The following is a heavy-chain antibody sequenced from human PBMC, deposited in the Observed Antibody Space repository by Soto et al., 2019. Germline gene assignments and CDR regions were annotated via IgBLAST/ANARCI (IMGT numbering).Heavy chain of an antibody. CDR2: IYYSGST. CDR1: GGSISSYY. V-gene: IGHV4-59*01. D-gene: IGHD6-19*01. CDR3: ARGHSSGWIDAFDI. Sequence: QVQLQESGPGLVKPSETLSLTCTVSGGSISSYYWSWIRQPPGKGLEWIGYIYYSGSTNYNPSLKRRVTIXVXTXXNRFSLKLSSVTAADTAVYYCARGHSSGWIDAFDIWGQGTMVTVSS. J-gene: IGHJ3*02.